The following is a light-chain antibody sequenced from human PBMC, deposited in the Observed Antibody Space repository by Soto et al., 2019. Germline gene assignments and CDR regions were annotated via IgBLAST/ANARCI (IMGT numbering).Light chain of an antibody. CDR3: QHYIRAPYT. V-gene: IGKV1-27*01. CDR1: QDTRNY. CDR2: SAS. J-gene: IGKJ2*01. Sequence: IQMTQSPSSLSASVGDRVNITCRGSQDTRNYLAWYQQTPGQPPKLLIISASTLQSGIPSRFSGSGYGTDFTLTISNLQPEDVATYYCQHYIRAPYTFGQGTKVEIK.